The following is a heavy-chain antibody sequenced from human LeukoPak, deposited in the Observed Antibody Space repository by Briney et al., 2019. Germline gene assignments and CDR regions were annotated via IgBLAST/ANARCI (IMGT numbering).Heavy chain of an antibody. V-gene: IGHV4-34*01. CDR2: INHGGGT. CDR3: ATAGKARSSNLEYYVDV. D-gene: IGHD6-13*01. CDR1: AGSFSGSS. Sequence: SETLSLTCAVYAGSFSGSSWSWIRQPPGKGLEWIGEINHGGGTNYNPSFKSRPTISIDTSKDQFSLTLTSVAAADSAVYYCATAGKARSSNLEYYVDVWGKGTTVAVSS. J-gene: IGHJ6*03.